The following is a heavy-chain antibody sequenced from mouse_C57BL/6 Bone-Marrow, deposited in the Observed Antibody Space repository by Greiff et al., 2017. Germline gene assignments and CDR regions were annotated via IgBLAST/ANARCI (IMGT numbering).Heavy chain of an antibody. J-gene: IGHJ2*01. Sequence: EVKLMESGGGLVKPGGSLKLSCAASGFTFSSYAMSWVRQTPEKRLEWVATISDGGSYTYYPDNVKGRFTISRDNAKNNLYLQMSHLKSEDTAMYYCARLRGGSYFDYWGQGTTLTVSS. D-gene: IGHD2-12*01. CDR2: ISDGGSYT. CDR1: GFTFSSYA. V-gene: IGHV5-4*03. CDR3: ARLRGGSYFDY.